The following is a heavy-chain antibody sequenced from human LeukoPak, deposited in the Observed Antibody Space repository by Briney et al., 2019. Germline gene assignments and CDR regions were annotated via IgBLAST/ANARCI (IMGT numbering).Heavy chain of an antibody. CDR2: IYPGDSDT. D-gene: IGHD7-27*01. J-gene: IGHJ4*02. CDR3: ARRSDWGGYYFDY. Sequence: GESLKISCKGSGYSFTSYWIAWVRQMPGKGLEWMGTIYPGDSDTKYSPSFQGQVTISADKTITTAYLQWSSLKASDTAIYYCARRSDWGGYYFDYWGQGTLVTVSS. CDR1: GYSFTSYW. V-gene: IGHV5-51*01.